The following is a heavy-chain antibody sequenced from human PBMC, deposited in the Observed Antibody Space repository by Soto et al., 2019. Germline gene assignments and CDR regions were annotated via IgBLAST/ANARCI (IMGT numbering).Heavy chain of an antibody. D-gene: IGHD3-10*01. J-gene: IGHJ5*02. Sequence: SETLSLTCTVSGGSISSGGYYWSWIRQHPGKGLEWIGYIYYSGSTYYNPSLKSRVTISVDTSKNQFSLKLSSVTAADTAVYYCARDKVRGVLNWFDPWGQGTLVTVSS. V-gene: IGHV4-31*03. CDR1: GGSISSGGYY. CDR2: IYYSGST. CDR3: ARDKVRGVLNWFDP.